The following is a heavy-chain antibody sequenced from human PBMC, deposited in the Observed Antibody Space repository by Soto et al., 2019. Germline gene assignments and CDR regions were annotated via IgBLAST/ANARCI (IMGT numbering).Heavy chain of an antibody. CDR3: ARVGYGDLAQ. J-gene: IGHJ4*02. CDR1: GFNFTSYA. Sequence: EVNLLESGGGLLQPGGSLRLSCVASGFNFTSYAMAWVRQAPGMGLEWVCTVTLSGDYTYYADPVKGRFTISRDNSKNTVYLQLSSLRADDTAVYYCARVGYGDLAQWGQGTWVTVSS. D-gene: IGHD4-17*01. V-gene: IGHV3-23*01. CDR2: VTLSGDYT.